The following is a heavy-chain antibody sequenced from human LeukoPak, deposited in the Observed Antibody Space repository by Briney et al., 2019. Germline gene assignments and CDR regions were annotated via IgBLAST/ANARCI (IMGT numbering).Heavy chain of an antibody. V-gene: IGHV3-33*01. D-gene: IGHD5-24*01. CDR3: ARDRMALFDC. CDR2: IWYDGSNK. Sequence: GGSLRLSCAASGFTFSTYGMHWVRQAPGKGLEWVAVIWYDGSNKYHTDSVKGRFTISRDNSKNTLDLQMNSLRAEDTAVYYCARDRMALFDCWGQGTLVTVSS. CDR1: GFTFSTYG. J-gene: IGHJ4*02.